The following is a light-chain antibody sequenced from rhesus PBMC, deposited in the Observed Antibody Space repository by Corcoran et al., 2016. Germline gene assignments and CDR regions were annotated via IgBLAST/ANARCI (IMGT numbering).Light chain of an antibody. Sequence: DIQMTQSPSSLSASVGDRVTITCRASENVKNYLHWYQQKPGKVPKLLIYAASTVQRGVPSRFSGSGSGTNYTFTISSLQPEDVATYSCQQHNSYPYSFGQVPKVEIK. CDR1: ENVKNY. J-gene: IGKJ2*01. V-gene: IGKV1-74*01. CDR2: AAS. CDR3: QQHNSYPYS.